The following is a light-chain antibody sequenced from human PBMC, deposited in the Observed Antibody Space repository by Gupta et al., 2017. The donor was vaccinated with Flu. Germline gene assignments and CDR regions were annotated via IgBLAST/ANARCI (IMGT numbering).Light chain of an antibody. CDR1: QSVRSN. CDR2: GAS. V-gene: IGKV3-15*01. Sequence: EIVMTHSPAPLSVSPGERPTLSSRASQSVRSNLPCYQQKHAQAPRRLIYGASTRATGIPARFSGSGSGREFTLTISSMQYEDFAVYYCQQYNNGPPLTFGGGTKVEIK. CDR3: QQYNNGPPLT. J-gene: IGKJ4*01.